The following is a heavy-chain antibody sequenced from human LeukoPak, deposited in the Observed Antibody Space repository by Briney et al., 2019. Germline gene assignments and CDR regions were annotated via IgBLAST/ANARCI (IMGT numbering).Heavy chain of an antibody. J-gene: IGHJ4*02. Sequence: KSSETLSLTCTVSGDSISSSSYYWSWIRQPPGKGLEWIGNIYYSGRTYSNPSLLSRLSISVDTSKNQFFLNLNSVTAADTALYYCARLMVGATSVDSWGQGTLVTVSS. CDR3: ARLMVGATSVDS. V-gene: IGHV4-39*01. CDR1: GDSISSSSYY. D-gene: IGHD1-26*01. CDR2: IYYSGRT.